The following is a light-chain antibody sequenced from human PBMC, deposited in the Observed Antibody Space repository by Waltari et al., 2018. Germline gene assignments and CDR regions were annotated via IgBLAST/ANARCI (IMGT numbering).Light chain of an antibody. J-gene: IGKJ2*01. CDR3: QQYYSYPRT. V-gene: IGKV1-8*01. CDR2: AAS. Sequence: AIRITQSPSSLSASTGDRVTITCRASQGISSYLAWYQQKPGKAPKLLIYAASTLQSGVPSRFSGSGSGTDFTLTISCLQSEDFATYYSQQYYSYPRTFGQGTKLEIK. CDR1: QGISSY.